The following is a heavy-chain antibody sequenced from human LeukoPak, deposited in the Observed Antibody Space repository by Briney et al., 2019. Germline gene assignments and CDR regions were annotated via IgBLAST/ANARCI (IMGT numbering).Heavy chain of an antibody. CDR1: GFTFSNAW. CDR2: IKSKADGGTT. V-gene: IGHV3-15*01. J-gene: IGHJ4*02. D-gene: IGHD5-12*01. CDR3: TTEWLRTSPYYFDY. Sequence: GGSLRLSCAASGFTFSNAWMSWVRQAPGKGLEWVGLIKSKADGGTTDYAAPVKGSFTISSDDSKNTLYLQMNSLKTEDTAVYYCTTEWLRTSPYYFDYWGQGTLVTVSS.